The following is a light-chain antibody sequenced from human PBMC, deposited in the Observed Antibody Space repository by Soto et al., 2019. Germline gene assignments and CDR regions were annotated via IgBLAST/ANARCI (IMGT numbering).Light chain of an antibody. J-gene: IGKJ1*01. V-gene: IGKV3-20*01. CDR1: QSLSNNIY. CDR3: QQYGSSGT. Sequence: IVLTHSPGTLSFSAGEIATLSFRASQSLSNNIYLAWYQQKPGQAPRLLIYGASNRAAGIPDRFSGSGSGTDFTLTISRLEPEDFAVYYCQQYGSSGTFGQGTKVDIK. CDR2: GAS.